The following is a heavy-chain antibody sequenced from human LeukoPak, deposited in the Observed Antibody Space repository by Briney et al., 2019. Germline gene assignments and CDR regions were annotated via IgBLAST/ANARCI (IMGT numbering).Heavy chain of an antibody. Sequence: GGSLRLSCAASGFTFSSYWMSWVRQAPGKGLERVANIKEDGSKIYYVDSVKGRFTISRDNARNSLYLQMDSLGAEDTAVYYCERENNGAYWGQGTLVTVSS. V-gene: IGHV3-7*01. CDR3: ERENNGAY. J-gene: IGHJ4*02. D-gene: IGHD2-8*01. CDR1: GFTFSSYW. CDR2: IKEDGSKI.